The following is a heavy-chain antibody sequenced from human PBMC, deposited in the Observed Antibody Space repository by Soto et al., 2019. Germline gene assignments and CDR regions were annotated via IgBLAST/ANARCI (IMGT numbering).Heavy chain of an antibody. CDR3: ASSPLGATSVFDI. V-gene: IGHV1-18*01. J-gene: IGHJ3*02. CDR2: ISAYNGNT. Sequence: QVQLVQSGAEVKKPGASVKVSCTASGYNSTSYGISWVRQAPGQGLEWMGWISAYNGNTNYAQKLQGKGTMTTDASTSTSYMELRSLRSDGTAVYYCASSPLGATSVFDIWGQGTMVSVSS. CDR1: GYNSTSYG. D-gene: IGHD3-16*01.